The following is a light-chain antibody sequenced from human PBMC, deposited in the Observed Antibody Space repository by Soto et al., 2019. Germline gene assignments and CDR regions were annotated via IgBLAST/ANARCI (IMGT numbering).Light chain of an antibody. CDR1: SSVVGGYNY. Sequence: QSVLTQPASVSGAPGQSIAISCTGTSSVVGGYNYVSWYQQHPGKAPKLMIYDVNNRPSGVSNRFSGSKSGNTASLTISGLQAEHEADYYCCSYTTSSTYVFGTGTTVTVL. J-gene: IGLJ1*01. V-gene: IGLV2-14*03. CDR3: CSYTTSSTYV. CDR2: DVN.